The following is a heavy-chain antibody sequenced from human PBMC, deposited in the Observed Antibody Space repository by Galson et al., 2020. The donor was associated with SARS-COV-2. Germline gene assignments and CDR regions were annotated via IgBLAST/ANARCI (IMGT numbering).Heavy chain of an antibody. CDR3: ARDRGVDGGISEDFDL. V-gene: IGHV4-38-2*02. CDR2: IYHSGST. Sequence: SENLSLTCTVSGFSISSGYFWGWIRQPPEKGLEWIGLIYHSGSTYYNPSLKSRVTISVDTSKNQFSLKLTSVSAADTAVYYCARDRGVDGGISEDFDLWGRGTLVTVSS. CDR1: GFSISSGYF. J-gene: IGHJ2*01. D-gene: IGHD2-15*01.